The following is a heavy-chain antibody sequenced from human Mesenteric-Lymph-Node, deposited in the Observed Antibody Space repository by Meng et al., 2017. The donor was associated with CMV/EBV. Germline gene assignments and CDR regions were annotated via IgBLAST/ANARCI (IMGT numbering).Heavy chain of an antibody. CDR2: IQYDGSNK. Sequence: GGSLRLSCATSGFSFNDYGMHWVRQAPGKGLEWVAFIQYDGSNKYYEDSVKGRFTISRDNSMNTLYLQMDSLRVEDTAVYYCATAGAVVIATADYWGQGTLVTVSS. J-gene: IGHJ4*02. CDR3: ATAGAVVIATADY. D-gene: IGHD2-21*01. CDR1: GFSFNDYG. V-gene: IGHV3-30*02.